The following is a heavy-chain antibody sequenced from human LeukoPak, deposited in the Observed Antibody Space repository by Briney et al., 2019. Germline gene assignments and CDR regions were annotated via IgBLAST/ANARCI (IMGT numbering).Heavy chain of an antibody. CDR2: IYYTGST. CDR3: AREWHHVFDY. D-gene: IGHD5-12*01. CDR1: GASISSYY. J-gene: IGHJ4*02. V-gene: IGHV4-59*12. Sequence: SETLSLTCTVSGASISSYYWSWIRQPPGKGLEWIGFIYYTGSTNYNPSLESRVTISVDTSKNQFSLKLRSVTAADTAVCYCAREWHHVFDYWGQGNLVTVSS.